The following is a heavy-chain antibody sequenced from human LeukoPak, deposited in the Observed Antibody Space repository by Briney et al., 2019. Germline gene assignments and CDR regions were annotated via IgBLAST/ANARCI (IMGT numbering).Heavy chain of an antibody. J-gene: IGHJ5*02. V-gene: IGHV3-11*04. CDR3: ARDFYYDFSNWFDP. D-gene: IGHD3-3*01. CDR2: ISSSGSTI. CDR1: GFTFSDYY. Sequence: PGGSLRLSCAASGFTFSDYYMNWIRQAPGKGLEWVSYISSSGSTIYYADSVKGRFTISRDNAKNSLYLQMNSLRAEDTAVYYCARDFYYDFSNWFDPWGQGTLVTVSS.